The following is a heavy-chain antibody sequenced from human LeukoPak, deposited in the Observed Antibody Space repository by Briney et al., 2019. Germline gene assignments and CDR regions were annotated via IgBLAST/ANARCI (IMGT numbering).Heavy chain of an antibody. J-gene: IGHJ5*02. V-gene: IGHV4-39*01. CDR3: ARRGYCSSTSCYEYWFDP. Sequence: PSETLSLTCTVSGGSIRSSSYYWGWIRQPPGKGLEWIGIIYYSGSTYYNPSLKSRLTISVDTSKNQFSLKLSSVTGTDSALYNCARRGYCSSTSCYEYWFDPWGQGTLVTVSS. CDR1: GGSIRSSSYY. D-gene: IGHD2-2*01. CDR2: IYYSGST.